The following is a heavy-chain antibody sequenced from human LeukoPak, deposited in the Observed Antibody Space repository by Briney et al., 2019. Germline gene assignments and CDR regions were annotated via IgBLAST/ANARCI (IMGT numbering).Heavy chain of an antibody. J-gene: IGHJ4*02. Sequence: GGSLRLSCAASGFTFSSDPMNWVRQAPGKGLEWVSSISSSSSYIYYADSVKGRFTISRDNAKNSLYLQMNSLRAEDTAVYYCAREVFGVATADYWGQGTLVTVSS. D-gene: IGHD5-18*01. CDR2: ISSSSSYI. CDR3: AREVFGVATADY. CDR1: GFTFSSDP. V-gene: IGHV3-21*01.